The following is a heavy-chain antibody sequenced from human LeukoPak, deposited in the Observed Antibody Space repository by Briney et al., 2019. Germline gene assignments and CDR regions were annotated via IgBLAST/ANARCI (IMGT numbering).Heavy chain of an antibody. CDR3: ARDTIQLWLYYFDY. J-gene: IGHJ4*02. V-gene: IGHV3-48*01. Sequence: HPGGSLRLSCAASGFTFSGYSMNWVRQAPGKGLEWVSYISSSGSTIYYADSVKGRFTISRDNAKNSLYLQMNSLRAEDTAVYYCARDTIQLWLYYFDYWGQGTLVTVST. CDR1: GFTFSGYS. CDR2: ISSSGSTI. D-gene: IGHD5-18*01.